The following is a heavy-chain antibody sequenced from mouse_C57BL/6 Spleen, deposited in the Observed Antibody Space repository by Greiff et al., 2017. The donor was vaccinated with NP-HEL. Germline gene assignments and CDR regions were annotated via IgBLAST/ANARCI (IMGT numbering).Heavy chain of an antibody. Sequence: DVKLVESGGGLVQPGGSLKLSCAASGFTFSDYYMYWVRQTPEKRLEWVAYISNGGGSTYYPDTVKGRFTISRDNAKNTLYLQMSRLKSEDTAMYYCARHDYYGSSLDYWGQGTTLTVSS. J-gene: IGHJ2*01. D-gene: IGHD1-1*01. CDR3: ARHDYYGSSLDY. CDR1: GFTFSDYY. V-gene: IGHV5-12*01. CDR2: ISNGGGST.